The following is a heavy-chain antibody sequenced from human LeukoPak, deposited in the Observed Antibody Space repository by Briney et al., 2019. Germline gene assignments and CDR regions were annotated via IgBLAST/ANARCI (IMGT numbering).Heavy chain of an antibody. CDR3: ARGFLGSSGYWGRNDAFDI. Sequence: GGSLRLSWAASGFTVSSNYMSWVRQAPGKGLEWVSVIYSGGSTYYADSVKGRFTISRDNSKNTLYLQMNSLRAEDTAVYYCARGFLGSSGYWGRNDAFDIWGQGTMVTVSS. J-gene: IGHJ3*02. D-gene: IGHD3-22*01. CDR1: GFTVSSNY. V-gene: IGHV3-53*01. CDR2: IYSGGST.